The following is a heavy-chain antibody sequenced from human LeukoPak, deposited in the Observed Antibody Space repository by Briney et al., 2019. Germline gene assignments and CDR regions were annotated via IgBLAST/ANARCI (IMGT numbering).Heavy chain of an antibody. Sequence: SETLSLTCSVSGGSISSLYWSWIRQPAGKRPEWIGHIYSSGTSKYNPSLQSRVTLSVDTSKNQFSLNLTSVTAPDTAVYYCARGLRFVTPDGFDLWGQGTMVTVSS. CDR2: IYSSGTS. CDR3: ARGLRFVTPDGFDL. CDR1: GGSISSLY. V-gene: IGHV4-4*07. D-gene: IGHD3-3*01. J-gene: IGHJ3*01.